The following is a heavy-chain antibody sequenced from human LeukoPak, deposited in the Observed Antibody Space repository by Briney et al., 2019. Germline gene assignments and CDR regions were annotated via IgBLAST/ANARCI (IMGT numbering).Heavy chain of an antibody. Sequence: GGSLRLSCAASGFTLSSYAMSWVRQAPGKGLEWVSVISGSGGSTYYADSVRGRFSISRDNSKNTLYLQMNSLRAEDTAVYYCAKGGIAAAGTFTDYWGQGTLVTVSS. J-gene: IGHJ4*02. D-gene: IGHD6-13*01. CDR2: ISGSGGST. CDR1: GFTLSSYA. V-gene: IGHV3-23*01. CDR3: AKGGIAAAGTFTDY.